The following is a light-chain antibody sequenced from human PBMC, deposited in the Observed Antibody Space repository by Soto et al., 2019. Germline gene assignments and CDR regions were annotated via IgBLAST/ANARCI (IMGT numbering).Light chain of an antibody. CDR2: EVS. CDR1: SSDVGGYNY. J-gene: IGLJ1*01. V-gene: IGLV2-14*01. CDR3: HSFPSVHTGV. Sequence: QSALTQPASVSGSPGQSITISCTGTSSDVGGYNYVSWYQQHPGKAPKLLIYEVSNRPSGVSNRFSGSKSGNTASLTISGLQAADEADYYCHSFPSVHTGVFGNGPKLTVL.